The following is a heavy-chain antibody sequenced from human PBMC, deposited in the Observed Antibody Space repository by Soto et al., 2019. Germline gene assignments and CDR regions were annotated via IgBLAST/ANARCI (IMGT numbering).Heavy chain of an antibody. Sequence: QELLVESGGGVVQPGRSLRLSCAASGFTFSSVAMHWVRQAPGKGREWVSVISFNGLSQFYPDSIRGRFTISRDTSKTTFYLQLDGLRPAEPAVYYCARGGRGLPAGFDVWAQGTEVTVS. CDR1: GFTFSSVA. V-gene: IGHV3-30*03. D-gene: IGHD2-2*01. CDR2: ISFNGLSQ. J-gene: IGHJ3*01. CDR3: ARGGRGLPAGFDV.